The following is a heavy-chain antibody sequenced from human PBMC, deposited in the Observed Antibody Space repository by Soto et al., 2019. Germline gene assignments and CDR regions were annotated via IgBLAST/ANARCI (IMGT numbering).Heavy chain of an antibody. CDR2: IGTAGDT. CDR3: ARERSYGPFHYYGMDV. V-gene: IGHV3-13*01. D-gene: IGHD5-18*01. Sequence: GGSLRLSCAASGFTFSSYDMHWVRQATGKGLEWVSAIGTAGDTYYPGSVKGRFTISRENAKNSLYLQMNSLRAEDTAVYYCARERSYGPFHYYGMDVWGQGTTVTVSS. CDR1: GFTFSSYD. J-gene: IGHJ6*02.